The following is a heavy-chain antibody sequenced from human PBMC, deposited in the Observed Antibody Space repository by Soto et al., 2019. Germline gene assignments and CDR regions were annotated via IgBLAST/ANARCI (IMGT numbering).Heavy chain of an antibody. CDR1: GFTFSYYG. CDR3: ARDADTTGHYSHFDL. Sequence: QVQLVESGGGVVQPGGSLRLSCAASGFTFSYYGFHWVRQAPGKGLEWVAVMHTGGNEKYYVDSVKGRFTVSRDDSRNMVYLEMSAVRAEDTAEYFCARDADTTGHYSHFDLWGRGALVAVS. V-gene: IGHV3-33*08. J-gene: IGHJ4*02. D-gene: IGHD3-9*01. CDR2: MHTGGNEK.